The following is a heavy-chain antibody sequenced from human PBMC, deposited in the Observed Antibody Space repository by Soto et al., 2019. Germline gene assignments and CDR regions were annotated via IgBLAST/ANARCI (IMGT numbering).Heavy chain of an antibody. V-gene: IGHV4-34*01. CDR3: ARVHKYCSSTRCQDYYYYMDV. CDR1: GGSFSGYY. J-gene: IGHJ6*03. Sequence: TSETLSLTCAVYGGSFSGYYWSWIRQPPGKGLEWIGEINHSGSTNYNPSLKSRVTISVDTSKNQFSLKLSSVTAADTAVYYCARVHKYCSSTRCQDYYYYMDVWGKGTTVTVSS. D-gene: IGHD2-2*01. CDR2: INHSGST.